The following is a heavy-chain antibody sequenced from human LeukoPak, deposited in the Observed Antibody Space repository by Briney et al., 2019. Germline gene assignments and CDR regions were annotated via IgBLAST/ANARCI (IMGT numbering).Heavy chain of an antibody. V-gene: IGHV5-51*01. CDR2: IYPGDSDT. CDR1: GYSFTNYW. J-gene: IGHJ3*02. CDR3: ARRGYEPLTVHTAFDI. Sequence: GESLKISCKGSGYSFTNYWIGWVRQMPGKGLEWMGIIYPGDSDTRYSPSFQGQVTISADKSISTAYLQWSSLKASDTAIYYCARRGYEPLTVHTAFDIWGQGTMVTVSS. D-gene: IGHD1-1*01.